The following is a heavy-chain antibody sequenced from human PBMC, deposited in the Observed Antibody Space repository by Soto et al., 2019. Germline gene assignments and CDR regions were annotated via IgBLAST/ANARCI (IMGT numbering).Heavy chain of an antibody. D-gene: IGHD6-13*01. CDR3: AYSSTPFDY. CDR2: ISGSGGST. CDR1: FSSYA. Sequence: FSSYAMSWVRQAPGKGLEWVSAISGSGGSTYYADSVKGRFTISRDNSKNTLYLQMNSLRAEDTAVYYCAYSSTPFDYWGQGTLVTVS. V-gene: IGHV3-23*01. J-gene: IGHJ4*02.